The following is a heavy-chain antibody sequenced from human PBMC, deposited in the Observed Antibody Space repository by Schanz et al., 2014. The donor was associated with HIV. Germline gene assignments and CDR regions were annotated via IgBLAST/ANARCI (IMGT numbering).Heavy chain of an antibody. D-gene: IGHD6-13*01. CDR3: ARDLVDSSTWYDAFDI. J-gene: IGHJ3*02. CDR1: GYTFSNYD. Sequence: QVQLVQSGAEVKKPGASVKVSCKASGYTFSNYDINWVRQATGQGLEWMGWMNPNSGNTGYAQKFQGRVTMTRNTAISTAYMEVRSLRSDDTAIYFCARDLVDSSTWYDAFDIWGQGTKVTVSS. V-gene: IGHV1-8*01. CDR2: MNPNSGNT.